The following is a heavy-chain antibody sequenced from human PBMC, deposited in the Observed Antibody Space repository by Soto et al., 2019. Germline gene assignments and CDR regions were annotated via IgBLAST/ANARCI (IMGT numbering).Heavy chain of an antibody. CDR2: MFYNGDT. CDR1: GGSIGSTAYY. CDR3: ARREGLRGGLGP. V-gene: IGHV4-39*02. D-gene: IGHD3-16*01. Sequence: SETLSLTCTVSGGSIGSTAYYWCWIRHPPGKGLEWIVTMFYNGDTHYTPSLKSRLNTSVDTSQNHFSLKLSSVTAADTAVYYWARREGLRGGLGPWGRGPRATVSS. J-gene: IGHJ4*02.